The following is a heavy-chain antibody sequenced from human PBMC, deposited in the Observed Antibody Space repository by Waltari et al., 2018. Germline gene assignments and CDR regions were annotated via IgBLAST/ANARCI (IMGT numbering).Heavy chain of an antibody. CDR1: GFTASSNY. V-gene: IGHV3-53*04. Sequence: EVQLVQSGGGLVQPGGSLRLSCAASGFTASSNYMSWVRQAPGKGLEWISVIFGGGTTYYADSVKGRFTISTHNYKNTLFLQMNSLRPEDTAVYYCAKSITMVRGVFYYFDYWGQGTLVTVSS. CDR2: IFGGGTT. J-gene: IGHJ4*02. D-gene: IGHD3-10*01. CDR3: AKSITMVRGVFYYFDY.